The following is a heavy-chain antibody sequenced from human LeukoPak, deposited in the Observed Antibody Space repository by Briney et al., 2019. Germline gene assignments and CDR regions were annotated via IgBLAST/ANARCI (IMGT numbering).Heavy chain of an antibody. D-gene: IGHD3-22*01. J-gene: IGHJ4*02. CDR3: ARDRRFPYYYDSSGYYFDY. CDR2: ISSSSYI. V-gene: IGHV3-21*01. Sequence: GGSLRLSCAASGFTFSSYSMNWVRQAPGKGLEWVSSISSSSYIYYADSVKGRFTISRDNAKNSLYLQMNSLRAEDTAVYYCARDRRFPYYYDSSGYYFDYWGQGTLVTVSS. CDR1: GFTFSSYS.